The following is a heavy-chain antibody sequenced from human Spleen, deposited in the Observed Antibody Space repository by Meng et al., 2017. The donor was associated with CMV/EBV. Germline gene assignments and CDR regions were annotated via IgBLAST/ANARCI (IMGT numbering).Heavy chain of an antibody. V-gene: IGHV4-59*01. J-gene: IGHJ6*02. CDR2: IYCSGST. CDR1: YY. D-gene: IGHD6-19*01. Sequence: YYWSWSRQPPGKGMEWIGYIYCSGSTNYNNSLKSRVTISVDASKNQFSLKLRSVTAADTDVYYCARDTQSSSGWSQGAYYYYGMDVWGQGTTVTVSS. CDR3: ARDTQSSSGWSQGAYYYYGMDV.